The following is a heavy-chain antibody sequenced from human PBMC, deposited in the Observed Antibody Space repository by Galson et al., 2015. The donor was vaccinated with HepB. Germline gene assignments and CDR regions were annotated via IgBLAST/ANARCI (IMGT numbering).Heavy chain of an antibody. J-gene: IGHJ4*02. CDR1: GFTFSSYS. Sequence: SLRLSCAASGFTFSSYSMNWVRQAPGKGLEWVSYISSSSSTIYYADSVKGRFTISRDNAKNSLYLQMNSLRDEDTAVYYCARDALVYYYDSSGYLGFDYWGQGTLVTVSS. D-gene: IGHD3-22*01. CDR2: ISSSSSTI. V-gene: IGHV3-48*02. CDR3: ARDALVYYYDSSGYLGFDY.